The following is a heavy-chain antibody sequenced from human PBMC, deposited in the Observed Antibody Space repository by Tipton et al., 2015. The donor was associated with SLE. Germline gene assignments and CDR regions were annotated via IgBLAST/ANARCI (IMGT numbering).Heavy chain of an antibody. CDR1: GGSISSGSYY. Sequence: TLSLTCTVSGGSISSGSYYWSWIRQPAGKGLEWIGYIYTSGSTNYNPSLKSRVTVSVDTSKNQFSLKLSSVTAADTAVYYCARAQTYYYDNSGYYYDYYFDYWGQGTLVTVSS. CDR3: ARAQTYYYDNSGYYYDYYFDY. V-gene: IGHV4-61*09. D-gene: IGHD3-22*01. J-gene: IGHJ4*02. CDR2: IYTSGST.